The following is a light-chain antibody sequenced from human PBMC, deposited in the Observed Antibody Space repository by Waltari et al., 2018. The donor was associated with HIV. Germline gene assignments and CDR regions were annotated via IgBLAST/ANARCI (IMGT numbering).Light chain of an antibody. CDR1: QSISSY. CDR2: AAS. J-gene: IGKJ1*01. CDR3: QQTYNTFVA. V-gene: IGKV1-39*01. Sequence: DIQMTQSPSSLPASVGDRVTITCRASQSISSYLNWYQQKPGKAPKLLIYAASSLQSGVPSRFSGSGSGTDFTLTINSLQPEDFATYYCQQTYNTFVAFGQGTKVGIK.